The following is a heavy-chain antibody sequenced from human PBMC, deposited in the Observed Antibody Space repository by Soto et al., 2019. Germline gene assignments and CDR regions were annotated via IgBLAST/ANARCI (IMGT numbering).Heavy chain of an antibody. D-gene: IGHD2-15*01. Sequence: ETLSLTCTVAGGSISPFYWSWVRQPPGKGLEWIGYLYYSGNTNYNPSLKSRVTISVDASKNQVSLRLTSVTAADTAVYYCARVGGVAARTFDYWGQGTVVTVSS. V-gene: IGHV4-59*01. CDR2: LYYSGNT. CDR1: GGSISPFY. CDR3: ARVGGVAARTFDY. J-gene: IGHJ4*02.